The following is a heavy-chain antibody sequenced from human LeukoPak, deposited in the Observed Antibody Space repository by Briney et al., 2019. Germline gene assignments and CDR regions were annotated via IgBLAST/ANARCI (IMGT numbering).Heavy chain of an antibody. V-gene: IGHV3-23*01. CDR2: ISGSGGST. D-gene: IGHD3-10*01. CDR1: GFTFSSYA. Sequence: GGSLRLSCAASGFTFSSYAMSWVRQAPGKGLEWVSAISGSGGSTYYADSVKGRFTISRDNPKNTLYLQMNSLRAEDTAVYYCAKAGGWFGELLQTSADNWFDPWGQGTLVTVSS. CDR3: AKAGGWFGELLQTSADNWFDP. J-gene: IGHJ5*02.